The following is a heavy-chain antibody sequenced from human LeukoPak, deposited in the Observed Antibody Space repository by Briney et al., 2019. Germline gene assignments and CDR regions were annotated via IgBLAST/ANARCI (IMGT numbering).Heavy chain of an antibody. CDR2: IKHGGDT. CDR1: GASFSAYF. CDR3: ARGPHYYGDYIRWFPDAFHI. V-gene: IGHV4-34*01. J-gene: IGHJ3*02. Sequence: SETLSLTCGVYGASFSAYFWNWVRQSPGKGLEWIGDIKHGGDTNYNPSLMGRVTISLDASKNQFSLMLTSVTVADTAVYCCARGPHYYGDYIRWFPDAFHIWGRGTAVSVSS. D-gene: IGHD4-17*01.